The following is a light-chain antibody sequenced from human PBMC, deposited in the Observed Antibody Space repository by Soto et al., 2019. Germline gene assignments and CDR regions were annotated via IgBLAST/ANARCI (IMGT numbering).Light chain of an antibody. Sequence: EIVLTQSPGTLSLSPXERATLSCRASQSVSSSFLAWYQQKPGQAPRLLIYGASSRATGIPDRFSGSGSGTDFTLTISRLEPEDFAVYYCHQYGSSPATFGQGTKVDI. V-gene: IGKV3-20*01. CDR1: QSVSSSF. CDR2: GAS. CDR3: HQYGSSPAT. J-gene: IGKJ1*01.